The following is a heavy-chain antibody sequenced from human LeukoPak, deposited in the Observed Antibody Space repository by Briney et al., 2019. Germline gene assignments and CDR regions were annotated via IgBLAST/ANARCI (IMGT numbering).Heavy chain of an antibody. CDR3: AREGSGGFDY. D-gene: IGHD6-25*01. CDR1: GGSITNHNYY. Sequence: PSETLSLTCTVSGGSITNHNYYWGWIRQPPGKGLEWIGSVFYGQSIYTYYNPSLKSPVTISLDTSKSQFSLKLSSVTAADTAVYYCAREGSGGFDYWGQGTLVTVSS. J-gene: IGHJ4*02. CDR2: VFYGQSIYT. V-gene: IGHV4-39*07.